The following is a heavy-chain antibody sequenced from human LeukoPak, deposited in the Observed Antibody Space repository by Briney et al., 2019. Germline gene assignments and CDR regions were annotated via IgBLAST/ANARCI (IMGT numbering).Heavy chain of an antibody. D-gene: IGHD3-10*01. CDR1: GYTFTSYG. CDR2: ISAFNGNT. Sequence: AASVKVSCKASGYTFTSYGISWVRQAPGQGLEWMGWISAFNGNTNYAQKVQDRVTMTTDTSTSTAYMEVRSLRSDDTAVYYCARAVVPPLTMVRGVVILDYYYMDVWGKGTTVTVSS. J-gene: IGHJ6*03. CDR3: ARAVVPPLTMVRGVVILDYYYMDV. V-gene: IGHV1-18*01.